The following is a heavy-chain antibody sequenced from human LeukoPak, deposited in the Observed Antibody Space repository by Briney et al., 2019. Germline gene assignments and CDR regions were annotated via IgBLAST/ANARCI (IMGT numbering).Heavy chain of an antibody. J-gene: IGHJ4*02. CDR3: AREMSTIQDIDY. V-gene: IGHV3-21*01. CDR2: ITRSSDYM. CDR1: GFTFSTYS. Sequence: GGSLRLSCAGSGFTFSTYSMNWVRQAPGKGLEWVSSITRSSDYMFHADSVKGRFTISRDNAKNSLYLQMNSLRAEDTAVYYWAREMSTIQDIDYWGQGTLVTVSS. D-gene: IGHD5/OR15-5a*01.